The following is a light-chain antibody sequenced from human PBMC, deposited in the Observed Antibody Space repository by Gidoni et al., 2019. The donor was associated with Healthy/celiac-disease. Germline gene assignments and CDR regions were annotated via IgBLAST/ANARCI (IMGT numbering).Light chain of an antibody. J-gene: IGKJ4*01. CDR2: DAS. Sequence: EIVLTQSPATLSLSPGERATLSCRASQSVSSYLAWYQQKPGQAPRLLIYDASNRATGIPARFSGSGSVTYFTLTISILDPEDFSVYYCQQRSNWRITFGGGTKVEIK. CDR3: QQRSNWRIT. CDR1: QSVSSY. V-gene: IGKV3-11*01.